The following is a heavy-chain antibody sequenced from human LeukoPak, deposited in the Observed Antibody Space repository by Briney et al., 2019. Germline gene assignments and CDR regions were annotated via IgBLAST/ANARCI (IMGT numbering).Heavy chain of an antibody. D-gene: IGHD4-17*01. CDR3: ARDLYGDYVFDY. CDR1: GGSISSSSYY. J-gene: IGHJ4*02. V-gene: IGHV4-39*07. Sequence: SETLSLTCTVSGGSISSSSYYWGWIRQPPGKGLEWIGSIYYSGSTYNNPSLKSRVTISVDKSKNQFSLKLSSVTAADTAVYYCARDLYGDYVFDYWGQGTLVTVSS. CDR2: IYYSGST.